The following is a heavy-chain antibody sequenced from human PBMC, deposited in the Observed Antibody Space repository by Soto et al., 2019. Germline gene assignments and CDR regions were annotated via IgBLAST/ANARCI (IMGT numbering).Heavy chain of an antibody. CDR2: ISYDGSQK. V-gene: IGHV3-30*18. D-gene: IGHD1-26*01. CDR1: GFTFSSYG. CDR3: AKDLVGGVRYYYGMDV. J-gene: IGHJ6*02. Sequence: PGGSLRLSCAASGFTFSSYGMHWVRQAPGKGLEWVALISYDGSQKYYADSVKGRFTISRDNSKNTLYLQMNSLRAEDTAVFYCAKDLVGGVRYYYGMDVWGQVTTVTVSS.